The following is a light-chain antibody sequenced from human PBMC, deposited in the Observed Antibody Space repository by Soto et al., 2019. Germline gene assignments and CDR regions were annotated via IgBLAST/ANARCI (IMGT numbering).Light chain of an antibody. CDR2: GAS. Sequence: EIVMTQSPATVSVSPGESATLSCRASQSVSSNLAWYQQKPGQAPRLLIYGASTRATGIPARFSGSGSGTEFTLTISSLQSEDFAVYYCQQYNNWPRTFGQGTKVDIK. V-gene: IGKV3-15*01. J-gene: IGKJ1*01. CDR1: QSVSSN. CDR3: QQYNNWPRT.